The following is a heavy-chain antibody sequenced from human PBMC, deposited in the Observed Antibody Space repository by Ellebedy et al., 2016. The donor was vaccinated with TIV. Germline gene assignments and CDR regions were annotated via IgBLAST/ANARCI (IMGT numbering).Heavy chain of an antibody. CDR2: ISAYNGNT. V-gene: IGHV1-18*01. Sequence: ASVKVSCXASGYTFTSYGISWVRQAPGQGLEWMGWISAYNGNTNYAQKLQGRVTMTTDTSTSTAYMELRSLRSDDTAVYYCARASKCSGGSCYAWGDYWGQGTLVTVSS. J-gene: IGHJ4*02. D-gene: IGHD2-15*01. CDR1: GYTFTSYG. CDR3: ARASKCSGGSCYAWGDY.